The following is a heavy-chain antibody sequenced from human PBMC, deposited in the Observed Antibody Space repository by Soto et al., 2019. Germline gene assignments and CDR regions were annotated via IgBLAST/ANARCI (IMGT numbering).Heavy chain of an antibody. CDR3: ARGPYEYVWGSDPPHFDY. V-gene: IGHV3-11*01. CDR1: GFIFSDYY. CDR2: ISSSGTTI. D-gene: IGHD3-16*02. J-gene: IGHJ4*02. Sequence: QVQLVESGGGLVKPGGSLRLSCAASGFIFSDYYMSWIRQAPGKGLEWVSYISSSGTTIYYADSVKGRFTISRDNAKNSLYLQMNSLRAEDTAVYYCARGPYEYVWGSDPPHFDYWGQGTLVTVSS.